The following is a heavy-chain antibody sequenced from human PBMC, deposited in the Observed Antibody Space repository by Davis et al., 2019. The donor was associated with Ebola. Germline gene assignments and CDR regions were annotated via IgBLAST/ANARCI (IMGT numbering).Heavy chain of an antibody. J-gene: IGHJ5*02. CDR2: IKQDGSAK. CDR1: GFTFSSYW. Sequence: ESLKISCAASGFTFSSYWMSWVRQAPGRGLEWVANIKQDGSAKYYVDSVKGRFTISRDNANNSLYLQMNSLRAEDTAVYYCAKDSIYVSKRFDPWGQGTLVTVSS. D-gene: IGHD3-9*01. CDR3: AKDSIYVSKRFDP. V-gene: IGHV3-7*03.